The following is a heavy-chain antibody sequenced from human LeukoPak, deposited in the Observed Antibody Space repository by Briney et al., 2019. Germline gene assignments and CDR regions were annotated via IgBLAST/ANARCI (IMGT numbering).Heavy chain of an antibody. CDR2: ISYDGSNK. Sequence: GRSLRLSCAASGFTFSSSAMHWVRQAPGKGLEWVAVISYDGSNKYYADSVKGRFTISRDNSKNTLYLQMNSLRAEDTAVYYCAREIYCSGGSCGDAFDIWGQGTMVTVSS. CDR1: GFTFSSSA. J-gene: IGHJ3*02. CDR3: AREIYCSGGSCGDAFDI. D-gene: IGHD2-15*01. V-gene: IGHV3-30-3*01.